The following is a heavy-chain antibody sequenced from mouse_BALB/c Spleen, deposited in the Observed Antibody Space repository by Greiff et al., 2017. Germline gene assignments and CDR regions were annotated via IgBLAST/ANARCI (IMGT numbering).Heavy chain of an antibody. V-gene: IGHV5-12-2*01. CDR3: ARGDRLPPYAMDY. CDR1: GFTFSSYT. Sequence: EVKVVESGGGLVQPGGSLKLSCAASGFTFSSYTMSWVRQTPEKRLEWVAYISNGGGSTYYPDTVKGRFTISRDNARNILYLQMSSLRSEDTAMYYCARGDRLPPYAMDYWGQGTSVTVSS. J-gene: IGHJ4*01. CDR2: ISNGGGST. D-gene: IGHD2-1*01.